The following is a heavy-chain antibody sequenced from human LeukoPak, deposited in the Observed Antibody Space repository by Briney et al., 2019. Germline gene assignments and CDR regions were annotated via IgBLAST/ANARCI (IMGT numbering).Heavy chain of an antibody. V-gene: IGHV3-48*03. CDR1: GFTFSSYE. J-gene: IGHJ4*02. Sequence: GGSLRLSCAASGFTFSSYEMNWVRQAPGKGLEWVSYISSSGSTIYYADSVKGRFTISRDNAKNSLYLQMNSLRAEDTAVYYCVRGLEVGYGDYFDYWGQGTLVTVSS. D-gene: IGHD4-17*01. CDR2: ISSSGSTI. CDR3: VRGLEVGYGDYFDY.